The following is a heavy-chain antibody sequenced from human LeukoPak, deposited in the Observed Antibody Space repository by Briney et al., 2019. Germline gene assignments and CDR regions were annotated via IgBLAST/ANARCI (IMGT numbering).Heavy chain of an antibody. CDR2: FDPEDGET. D-gene: IGHD5-12*01. J-gene: IGHJ4*02. V-gene: IGHV1-24*01. CDR1: GHTLTELS. CDR3: AAASSQLISYSGYAPFDY. Sequence: ASVKVSCKVSGHTLTELSMHWVRQAPGKGLEWMGGFDPEDGETSYAQKFQGRVTMTEDTSTDTAYMELSSLRSEDTAVYYCAAASSQLISYSGYAPFDYWGQGTLVTVSS.